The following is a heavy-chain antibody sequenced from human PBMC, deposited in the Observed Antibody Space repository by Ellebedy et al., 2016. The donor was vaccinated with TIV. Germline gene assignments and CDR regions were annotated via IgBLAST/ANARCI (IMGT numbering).Heavy chain of an antibody. CDR3: AKGLSMAILGAFDL. Sequence: GESLKISXAASGFSVNKFYMNWVRQAPEKELEWVSVIYESGSAFYADSVKGRFTISRDTSNNTLSLQMNSLRAEDTALYYCAKGLSMAILGAFDLWGHGTMVTVSS. J-gene: IGHJ3*01. CDR1: GFSVNKFY. D-gene: IGHD2-8*01. V-gene: IGHV3-53*01. CDR2: IYESGSA.